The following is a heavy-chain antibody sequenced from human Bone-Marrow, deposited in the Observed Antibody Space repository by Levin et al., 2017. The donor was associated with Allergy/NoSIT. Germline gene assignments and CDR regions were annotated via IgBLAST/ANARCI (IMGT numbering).Heavy chain of an antibody. J-gene: IGHJ5*02. CDR2: IKEDGSEK. D-gene: IGHD3-22*01. Sequence: LSLTCAASGFPFSRDWMSWVRQAPGKGLEWVANIKEDGSEKYYGDSVRGRFTISRDNTKNSLYLQMNSLRAEDTAVYYCARGGYYHDHWGQGTLVTVSS. CDR3: ARGGYYHDH. V-gene: IGHV3-7*01. CDR1: GFPFSRDW.